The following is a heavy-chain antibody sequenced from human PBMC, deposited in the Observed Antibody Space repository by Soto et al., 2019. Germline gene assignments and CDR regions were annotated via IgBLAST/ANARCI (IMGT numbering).Heavy chain of an antibody. J-gene: IGHJ6*03. Sequence: EVQLVESGGGLVKPGGSLRLSCAASGFTFSNAWMSWVRQAPGKGLEWVGRIKSKTDGGTTDYAAPVKGRFTISRDDSKNTLYLQMNSLKTEDTAVYYCTTIQDYGAIGDYYYYYYMDVWGKGTTVTVSS. V-gene: IGHV3-15*01. CDR1: GFTFSNAW. CDR3: TTIQDYGAIGDYYYYYYMDV. D-gene: IGHD4-17*01. CDR2: IKSKTDGGTT.